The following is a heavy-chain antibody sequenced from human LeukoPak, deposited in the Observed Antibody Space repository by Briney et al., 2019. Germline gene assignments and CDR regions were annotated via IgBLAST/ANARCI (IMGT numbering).Heavy chain of an antibody. J-gene: IGHJ5*02. Sequence: SETLSLTCTVSGGSISSSSYYWGWIRQPPGKGLEWIVSIYYSGSTYYNPSLKSRVTISVDTSKNQFSLKLSSVTAADTAVYYCARAWFGELLPNWFDPWGQGTLVTVSS. D-gene: IGHD3-10*01. V-gene: IGHV4-39*01. CDR2: IYYSGST. CDR1: GGSISSSSYY. CDR3: ARAWFGELLPNWFDP.